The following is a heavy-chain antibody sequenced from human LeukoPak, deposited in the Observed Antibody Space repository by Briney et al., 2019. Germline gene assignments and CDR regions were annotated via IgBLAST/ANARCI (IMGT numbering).Heavy chain of an antibody. CDR2: VHYSGTT. CDR3: ARPGSGYTASGAFDI. V-gene: IGHV4-59*08. Sequence: PSETLSLTCAVSGDSISTYYWSWMRQPPGKGLEWIGYVHYSGTTNYNPSLKSRVTISVDASKNQLSLKLTSLTAADTAVYYCARPGSGYTASGAFDIRGQGTMVTVSS. D-gene: IGHD5-18*01. CDR1: GDSISTYY. J-gene: IGHJ3*02.